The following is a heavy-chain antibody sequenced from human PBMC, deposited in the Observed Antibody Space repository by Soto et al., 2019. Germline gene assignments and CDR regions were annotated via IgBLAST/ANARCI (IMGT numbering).Heavy chain of an antibody. CDR1: GFTFSSSE. Sequence: GGSLRLSCAASGFTFSSSEMYWVRQSPGKGLEWISYIHPGGQTIFYAESVKGRFTISRDNAKHSVYLQMNSLRAEDTAVYYCARRGSRWGRGTKVTVSS. CDR2: IHPGGQTI. J-gene: IGHJ3*01. D-gene: IGHD2-15*01. CDR3: ARRGSR. V-gene: IGHV3-48*03.